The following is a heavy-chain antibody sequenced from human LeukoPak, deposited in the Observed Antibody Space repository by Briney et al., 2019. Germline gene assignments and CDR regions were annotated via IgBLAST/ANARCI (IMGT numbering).Heavy chain of an antibody. CDR2: ISYDGSNK. D-gene: IGHD3-9*01. V-gene: IGHV3-30*04. CDR3: AKDYDILTGPTGY. Sequence: GGSLRLSCEASGFTFSSYAMHWVRQAPGKGLEWVAVISYDGSNKYYADSVKGRFTISRDNSKNTLYLQMNSLRAEDTAVYYCAKDYDILTGPTGYWGQGTLVTVSS. CDR1: GFTFSSYA. J-gene: IGHJ4*02.